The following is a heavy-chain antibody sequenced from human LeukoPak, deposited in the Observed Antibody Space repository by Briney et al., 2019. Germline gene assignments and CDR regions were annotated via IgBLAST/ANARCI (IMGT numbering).Heavy chain of an antibody. V-gene: IGHV1-18*01. CDR1: GYTFTSYG. D-gene: IGHD2-2*01. CDR3: ARDLRTPAATGRFDP. CDR2: ISAYTGNT. Sequence: ASVRVSCKASGYTFTSYGISWVRQAPGQGLEWMGWISAYTGNTNYGQKVQGRVTLTTDTSTNTAYMELRSLRSDETAVYYCARDLRTPAATGRFDPWGQGTLVTVSS. J-gene: IGHJ5*02.